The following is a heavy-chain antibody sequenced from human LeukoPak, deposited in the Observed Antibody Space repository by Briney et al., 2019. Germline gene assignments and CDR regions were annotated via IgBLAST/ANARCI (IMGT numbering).Heavy chain of an antibody. D-gene: IGHD6-13*01. V-gene: IGHV3-23*01. CDR2: ISGSGGST. Sequence: GGSLRLSCAASGFTFNSYAMSWVRQAPGKGLEWVSAISGSGGSTYYADSVKGRFTISRDNSKNTLYLQMNSLRAEDTAVYYCATYSSSWYCFDYWGQGTLVTVSS. CDR3: ATYSSSWYCFDY. CDR1: GFTFNSYA. J-gene: IGHJ4*02.